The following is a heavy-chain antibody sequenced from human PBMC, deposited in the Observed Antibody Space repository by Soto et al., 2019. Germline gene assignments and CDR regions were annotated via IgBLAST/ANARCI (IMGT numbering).Heavy chain of an antibody. Sequence: QLQLQESGSGLVKPSQTLSLTCAVSGGSISSGGYSWSWIRQPPGKGLEWIGYIYHSGSTYYNPSLKSRVTISVDRSKNQFSLKLRSVTAADTAVYSCARAGGLGPVAADYWGQGTLVTVSS. CDR1: GGSISSGGYS. J-gene: IGHJ4*02. CDR3: ARAGGLGPVAADY. V-gene: IGHV4-30-2*01. D-gene: IGHD6-19*01. CDR2: IYHSGST.